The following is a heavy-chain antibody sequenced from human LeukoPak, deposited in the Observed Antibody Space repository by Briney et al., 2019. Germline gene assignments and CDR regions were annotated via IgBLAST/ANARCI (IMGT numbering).Heavy chain of an antibody. J-gene: IGHJ4*02. CDR1: GYTFTGYY. Sequence: ASVKVSCKASGYTFTGYYMHWVRQAPGQGLEWMGWINPNSGGTNHAQKFQGRVTMTRDTSISTAYMELSRLRSDDTAVYYCARVAEDCSSTSCYAGVDYWGQGTLVTVSS. V-gene: IGHV1-2*02. CDR2: INPNSGGT. D-gene: IGHD2-2*01. CDR3: ARVAEDCSSTSCYAGVDY.